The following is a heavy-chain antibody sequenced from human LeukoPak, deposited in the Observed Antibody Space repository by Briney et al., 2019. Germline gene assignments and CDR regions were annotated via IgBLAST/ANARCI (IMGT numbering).Heavy chain of an antibody. Sequence: GGSLRLSCAASGFNFIDYSMNWVRQAPGKGLEGISYIGISSGNTKYADSVKGRFTISRDKARNSLSLQMNSLRVEDTAMYYCARDHRYAFDNWGHGTLVTVSS. V-gene: IGHV3-48*01. CDR1: GFNFIDYS. D-gene: IGHD5-12*01. CDR2: IGISSGNT. J-gene: IGHJ4*01. CDR3: ARDHRYAFDN.